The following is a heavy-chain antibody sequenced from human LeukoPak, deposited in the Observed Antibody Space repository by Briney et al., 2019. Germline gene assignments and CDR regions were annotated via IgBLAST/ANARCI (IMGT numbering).Heavy chain of an antibody. V-gene: IGHV5-51*01. D-gene: IGHD6-19*01. CDR2: IYPGDSDT. J-gene: IGHJ3*02. CDR1: GYSFTSYW. Sequence: LGESLKISCKGSGYSFTSYWIGWVRQMPGKGLEWMGIIYPGDSDTRYSPSFQGQVTISADKSISTAYLQWSSLKASDTAMYYCAGRPFEATGSSGWYLAFDIWGQGTMVTVSS. CDR3: AGRPFEATGSSGWYLAFDI.